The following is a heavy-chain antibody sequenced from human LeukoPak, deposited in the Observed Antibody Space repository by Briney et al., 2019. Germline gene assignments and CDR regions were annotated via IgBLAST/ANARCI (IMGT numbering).Heavy chain of an antibody. V-gene: IGHV6-1*01. CDR1: GDSVSSNSAA. CDR3: ARSTLTTVTSGYPFDY. J-gene: IGHJ4*02. Sequence: SQTLSLTCAISGDSVSSNSAAWNWIRQSPSRGLEWLGRTYYRSKWYNDYAVSVKSRITINPDTSKNQFSLQLNSVTPEDTAVYYCARSTLTTVTSGYPFDYWGQGTLVTVSS. D-gene: IGHD4-17*01. CDR2: TYYRSKWYN.